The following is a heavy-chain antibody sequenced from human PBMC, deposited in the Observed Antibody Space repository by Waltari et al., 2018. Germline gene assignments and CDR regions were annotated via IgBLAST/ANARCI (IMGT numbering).Heavy chain of an antibody. Sequence: QVQLQQWGAGLLKPSETLSLTCAVYGGSFNDYYWSWIRQPPGKGLEWIGEIYHSGTTNYNPSLNSRVTISVDTSKKLFSLRLTSVTAADTAVYYCARVSSYYDFWSSSSYYYYMDVWDKGTTVTVSS. D-gene: IGHD3-3*01. J-gene: IGHJ6*03. V-gene: IGHV4-34*02. CDR3: ARVSSYYDFWSSSSYYYYMDV. CDR1: GGSFNDYY. CDR2: IYHSGTT.